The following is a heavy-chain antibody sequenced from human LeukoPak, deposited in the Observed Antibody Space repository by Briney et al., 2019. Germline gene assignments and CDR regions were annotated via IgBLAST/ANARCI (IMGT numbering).Heavy chain of an antibody. CDR2: IYASGST. CDR3: ATGGAYADFEY. V-gene: IGHV4-61*02. D-gene: IGHD2-2*01. CDR1: GGSISSGGYY. Sequence: SETLSLTCNVSGGSISSGGYYWSWIRQPAGKGLEWIGRIYASGSTEYNPSLKSRVTITVDTSKNQFSLKLSPVTAADTAVYYCATGGAYADFEYWGQGILVTVSS. J-gene: IGHJ4*02.